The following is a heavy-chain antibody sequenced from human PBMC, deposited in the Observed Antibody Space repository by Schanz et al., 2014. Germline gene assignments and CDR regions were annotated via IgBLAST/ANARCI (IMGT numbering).Heavy chain of an antibody. D-gene: IGHD3-10*01. CDR3: SRGGGMDV. CDR1: GLTFSSYW. J-gene: IGHJ6*02. CDR2: ISQDGTEK. V-gene: IGHV3-7*03. Sequence: EVQLVESGGGLVQPGGSLRLSCEASGLTFSSYWMTWVRQSPGKGLEWVATISQDGTEKYYVDSVKGRFTISRDNSKNTLHLQMNSLRAEDTAIYYCSRGGGMDVWGQGTTVTVSS.